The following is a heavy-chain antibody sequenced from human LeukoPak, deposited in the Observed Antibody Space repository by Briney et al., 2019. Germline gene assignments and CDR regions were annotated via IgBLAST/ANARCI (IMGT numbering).Heavy chain of an antibody. J-gene: IGHJ5*02. CDR2: IDPSDSYT. CDR1: GYSFTSYW. Sequence: GESLKTSCKGSGYSFTSYWISWVRQMPGKGLEWMGRIDPSDSYTNYSPSFQGHVTISADKSISTAYLQWSSLKASDTAMYYCARRYCSSTSCYLDWFDPWGQGTLVTVSS. CDR3: ARRYCSSTSCYLDWFDP. D-gene: IGHD2-2*01. V-gene: IGHV5-10-1*01.